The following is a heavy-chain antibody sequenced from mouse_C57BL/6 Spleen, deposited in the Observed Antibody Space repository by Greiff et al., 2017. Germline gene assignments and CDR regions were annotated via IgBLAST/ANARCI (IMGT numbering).Heavy chain of an antibody. CDR3: ARGVIYCGSSPYYYAMDY. CDR1: GFTFSSYA. CDR2: ISDGGSYT. J-gene: IGHJ4*01. D-gene: IGHD1-1*01. V-gene: IGHV5-4*03. Sequence: DVMLVESGGGLVKPGGSLKLSCAASGFTFSSYAMSWVRQTPEKRLEWVATISDGGSYTYYPDNVKGRFTISRDNAKNNLYLQMSHLKSEDTAMYYYARGVIYCGSSPYYYAMDYWGQGTSVTVSS.